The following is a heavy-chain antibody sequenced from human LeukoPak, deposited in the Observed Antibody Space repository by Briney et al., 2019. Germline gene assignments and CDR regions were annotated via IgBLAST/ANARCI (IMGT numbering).Heavy chain of an antibody. J-gene: IGHJ6*02. CDR3: ARVSVATYYYYGMDV. D-gene: IGHD2-15*01. CDR1: GFTFSSYW. CDR2: INSDGSST. V-gene: IGHV3-74*01. Sequence: PGGSPRLSCAASGFTFSSYWMHWVRQAPGKGLVWVSRINSDGSSTSYADSVKGRFTISRDNPKNTLYLQMNSLRAEDTAVYYCARVSVATYYYYGMDVWGQGTTVTVSS.